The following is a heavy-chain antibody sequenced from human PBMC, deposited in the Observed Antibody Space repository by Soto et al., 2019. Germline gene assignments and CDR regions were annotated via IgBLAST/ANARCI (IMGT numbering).Heavy chain of an antibody. CDR3: AKGTYYYGSAPYYFDY. CDR2: VSAYNGNR. CDR1: GYRFNSYG. V-gene: IGHV1-18*04. D-gene: IGHD3-10*01. Sequence: ASVKVSCKASGYRFNSYGITWVRQAPGHGLEWVGWVSAYNGNRNYAQKLQDRVTMTTDTSTSTAYMELRSLRSDDTAVYYCAKGTYYYGSAPYYFDYWGQGTLVTVSS. J-gene: IGHJ4*02.